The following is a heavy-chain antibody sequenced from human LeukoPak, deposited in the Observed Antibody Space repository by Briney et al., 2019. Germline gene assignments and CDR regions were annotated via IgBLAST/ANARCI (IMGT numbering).Heavy chain of an antibody. CDR2: INPSGGST. CDR1: GYSFTSYY. Sequence: RASVKVSCKASGYSFTSYYIHWVRQAPGQGLEWMGLINPSGGSTSYAQKFQGRVTMTRDTSTSTVYMELSSLRSEDTAVYYCARDSVVIMSATRGTFDYCGQGTLVTVSS. J-gene: IGHJ4*02. D-gene: IGHD2-15*01. CDR3: ARDSVVIMSATRGTFDY. V-gene: IGHV1-46*01.